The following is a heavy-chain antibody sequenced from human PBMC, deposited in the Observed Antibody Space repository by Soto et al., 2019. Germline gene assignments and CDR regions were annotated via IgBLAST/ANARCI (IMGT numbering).Heavy chain of an antibody. D-gene: IGHD1-1*01. J-gene: IGHJ4*02. CDR2: IYHSGST. CDR1: GGSISSGGYS. V-gene: IGHV4-30-2*01. CDR3: AVRLVQSFDY. Sequence: QLQLQEFGSGLVKPSQTLSLTCAVSGGSISSGGYSWSWIRQPPGKGLEWIGYIYHSGSTYYNPSLKNQVTISVDRSKNQFSLKLSSVTAADTAVYYCAVRLVQSFDYWGQGTLVTVSS.